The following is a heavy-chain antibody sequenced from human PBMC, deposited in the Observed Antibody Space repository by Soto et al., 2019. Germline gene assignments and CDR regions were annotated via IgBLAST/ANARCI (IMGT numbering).Heavy chain of an antibody. CDR3: AKGMPSMVRGPIGY. V-gene: IGHV3-30*18. CDR1: GFTFSSYG. D-gene: IGHD3-10*01. J-gene: IGHJ4*02. CDR2: ISYDGSNK. Sequence: GGSLRLSXAASGFTFSSYGMHWVRQAPGKGLEWVAVISYDGSNKYYADSVKGRFTISRDNSKNTLYLQMNSLRAEDTAVYYCAKGMPSMVRGPIGYWGQGTLVTVS.